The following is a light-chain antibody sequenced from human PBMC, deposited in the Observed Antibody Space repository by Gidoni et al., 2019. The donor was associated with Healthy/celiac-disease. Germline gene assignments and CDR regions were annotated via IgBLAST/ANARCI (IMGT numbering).Light chain of an antibody. V-gene: IGLV2-14*01. CDR1: RSDVGGYNY. CDR2: DVS. Sequence: QSALTQPASVSGSPGQSITLSCTGTRSDVGGYNYVPWYQQHPGKAPKLMIYDVSNRPSGVSNRFSGSKSGNTASLTISGLQAEDEADYYCSSYTSSSTLVVFGGGTKLTVL. CDR3: SSYTSSSTLVV. J-gene: IGLJ2*01.